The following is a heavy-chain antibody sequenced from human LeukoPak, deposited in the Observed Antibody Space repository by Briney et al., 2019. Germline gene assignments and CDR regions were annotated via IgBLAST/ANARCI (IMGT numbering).Heavy chain of an antibody. J-gene: IGHJ1*01. V-gene: IGHV4-38-2*01. Sequence: SETLSLTCAVSGYSISSGYYWGWIRQPPGKGLEWIGSIYHSGSTYYNPSLKSRVTISVDTSKNQFSLKLSSVTAADTAVYYCARRRYYDSTGYFDWGRGSLVTVPS. CDR3: ARRRYYDSTGYFD. CDR2: IYHSGST. CDR1: GYSISSGYY. D-gene: IGHD3-22*01.